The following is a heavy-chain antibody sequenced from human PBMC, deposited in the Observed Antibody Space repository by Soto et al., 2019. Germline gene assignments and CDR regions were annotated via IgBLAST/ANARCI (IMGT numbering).Heavy chain of an antibody. D-gene: IGHD2-15*01. V-gene: IGHV1-18*01. J-gene: IGHJ6*03. CDR3: ARALFGGDYYSMDV. Sequence: QVQLVQSGTEVKKPGASVKVSCKPSGYRFTSYGFSWVRQAPGQGLEWLGWISGYNGNTNYAQKVQGRVTMTTDRSTRTAYMELTSLRSDDTAVYYCARALFGGDYYSMDVWGKGTPVTVSS. CDR2: ISGYNGNT. CDR1: GYRFTSYG.